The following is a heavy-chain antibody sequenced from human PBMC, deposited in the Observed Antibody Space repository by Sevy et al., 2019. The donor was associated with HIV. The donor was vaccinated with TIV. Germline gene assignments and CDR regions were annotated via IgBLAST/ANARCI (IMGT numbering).Heavy chain of an antibody. Sequence: GGSLRLSCAASGFDFSIYSMSWVRQAPGKGLEWVSTLSFGCGKINYADSVKGRFTISRDYSKSSVYLQMNNMRVEDTAVYYCAREGGTKPHDYWGQGTLVTVSS. D-gene: IGHD1-26*01. J-gene: IGHJ4*02. CDR1: GFDFSIYS. CDR3: AREGGTKPHDY. CDR2: LSFGCGKI. V-gene: IGHV3-23*01.